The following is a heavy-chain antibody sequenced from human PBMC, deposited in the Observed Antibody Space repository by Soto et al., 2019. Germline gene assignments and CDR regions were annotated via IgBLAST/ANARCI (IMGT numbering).Heavy chain of an antibody. V-gene: IGHV4-34*01. CDR2: INHSGST. CDR1: GGSFSGYC. Sequence: SETLSLTCAVYGGSFSGYCWSWIRQPPGKGLEWIGEINHSGSTNYNPSLKSRVTISVDTSKNQFSLKLSSVTAADTAVYYCARGIAVAGTGEYFQHWGQGTLVTVSS. J-gene: IGHJ1*01. CDR3: ARGIAVAGTGEYFQH. D-gene: IGHD6-19*01.